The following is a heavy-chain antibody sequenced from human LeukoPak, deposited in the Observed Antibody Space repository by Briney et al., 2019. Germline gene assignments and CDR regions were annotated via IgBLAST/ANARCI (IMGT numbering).Heavy chain of an antibody. Sequence: KTSETLSLTCTVSGGSISSYYWSWIRQPPGKGLEWIGYIYYSGSTNYNPSLKSRVTISVDTSKNQFSLKLSSVTAADTAVYYCARHRDYGADYWGQGTLVTVSS. D-gene: IGHD4-17*01. CDR2: IYYSGST. J-gene: IGHJ4*02. V-gene: IGHV4-59*08. CDR3: ARHRDYGADY. CDR1: GGSISSYY.